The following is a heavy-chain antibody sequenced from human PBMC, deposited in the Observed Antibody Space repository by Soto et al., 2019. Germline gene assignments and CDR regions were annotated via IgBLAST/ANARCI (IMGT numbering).Heavy chain of an antibody. CDR2: ISYDGSNK. CDR3: AKDWDYDHRYFDY. J-gene: IGHJ4*02. V-gene: IGHV3-30*18. Sequence: QVQLVESGGGVVQPGRSLRLSCAASGFTFSSYGMHWVRQAPGKGLEWVAVISYDGSNKYYADSVKGRFTISRDNSKNTLYLQMNSLRDEDTAVYICAKDWDYDHRYFDYWGLGTLVTVSS. D-gene: IGHD4-17*01. CDR1: GFTFSSYG.